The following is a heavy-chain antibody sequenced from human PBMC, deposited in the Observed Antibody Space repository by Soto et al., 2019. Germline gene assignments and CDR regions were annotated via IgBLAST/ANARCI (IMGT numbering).Heavy chain of an antibody. Sequence: SETLSLTCTVSGGSISSYYWSWIRQPPGKGLEWIGYIYYSGSTNYNPSLKSRVTISVDTSKNQFSLKLSSVTAADTAVYYCARRWRGTFAYWGQGTLVPGSS. CDR2: IYYSGST. CDR3: ARRWRGTFAY. J-gene: IGHJ4*02. D-gene: IGHD5-12*01. CDR1: GGSISSYY. V-gene: IGHV4-59*01.